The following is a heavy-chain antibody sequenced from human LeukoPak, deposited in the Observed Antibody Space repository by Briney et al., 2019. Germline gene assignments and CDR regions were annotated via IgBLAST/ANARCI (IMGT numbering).Heavy chain of an antibody. D-gene: IGHD2-15*01. Sequence: PGGSLRLSCAASGFTFSSYWMHWVRQAPGKGLVWVSHINNDGSRTSYADSVKGRFTISRDNANNTLYLQMNSLRTEDTAVYYCACYGIAPPYWGQGTLVTVSS. CDR1: GFTFSSYW. V-gene: IGHV3-74*01. J-gene: IGHJ4*02. CDR2: INNDGSRT. CDR3: ACYGIAPPY.